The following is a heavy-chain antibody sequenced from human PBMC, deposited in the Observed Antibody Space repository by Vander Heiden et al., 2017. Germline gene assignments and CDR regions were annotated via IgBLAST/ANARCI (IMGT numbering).Heavy chain of an antibody. V-gene: IGHV4-4*07. J-gene: IGHJ6*02. CDR2: IYTSGST. D-gene: IGHD6-19*01. Sequence: QVQLQESGPGLVKPSETLSLTCTVSGGSISSYYWSWIRPPAGKGLEWIGRIYTSGSTNYNPSLKSRVTMSVDTSKNQFSLKLSSVTAADTAVYYCARDSIAVAGTYYYYGMDVWGQGTTVTVSS. CDR1: GGSISSYY. CDR3: ARDSIAVAGTYYYYGMDV.